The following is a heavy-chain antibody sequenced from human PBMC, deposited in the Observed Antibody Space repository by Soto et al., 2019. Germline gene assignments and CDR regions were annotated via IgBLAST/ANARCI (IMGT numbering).Heavy chain of an antibody. D-gene: IGHD6-19*01. CDR3: ARDSSGRAIFDS. CDR1: GYTFTSYG. V-gene: IGHV1-18*01. Sequence: QVQLVQSGGEVKKPGASVKVSCRASGYTFTSYGISWVRQAPGQGLEWLGWTSAYMVTNYAQKFQGRLTMTTDTSTSTAYMELRSLRFDDTAVYYCARDSSGRAIFDSWGQGTLVTVSS. CDR2: TSAYMVT. J-gene: IGHJ4*02.